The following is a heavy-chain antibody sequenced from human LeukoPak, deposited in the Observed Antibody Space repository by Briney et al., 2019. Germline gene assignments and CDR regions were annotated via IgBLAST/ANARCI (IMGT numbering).Heavy chain of an antibody. CDR3: ARAPYVSSGYKEYYFDF. Sequence: PGGSLRLSCAASGFPFSNYAMLWVRQAPGEGLECVSAISSNSGTTYYTNAVKSRFIISRDNSKNTLYLQMGSLRAEDMAVYYCARAPYVSSGYKEYYFDFWGQGTLVTVSS. J-gene: IGHJ4*02. CDR1: GFPFSNYA. CDR2: ISSNSGTT. V-gene: IGHV3-64*01. D-gene: IGHD3-22*01.